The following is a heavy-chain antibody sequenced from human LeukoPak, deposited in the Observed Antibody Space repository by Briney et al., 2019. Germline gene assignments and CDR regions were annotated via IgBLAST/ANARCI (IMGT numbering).Heavy chain of an antibody. CDR2: IIPIFGTA. D-gene: IGHD3-3*01. CDR1: GGTFSSYA. V-gene: IGHV1-69*05. Sequence: SVKVSCKASGGTFSSYAISWLRQAPGQGLEWMGGIIPIFGTANYAQKFQGRVTITTDESTSTAYMELSSLRSEDTAVYYCARGRDYDFWSGAYYYYMDVWGKRTTVTVSS. J-gene: IGHJ6*03. CDR3: ARGRDYDFWSGAYYYYMDV.